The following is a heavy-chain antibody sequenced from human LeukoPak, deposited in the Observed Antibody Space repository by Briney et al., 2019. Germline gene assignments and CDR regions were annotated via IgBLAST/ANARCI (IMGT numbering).Heavy chain of an antibody. CDR1: GFTFDDYT. CDR3: AKNGIALGDCSSTSCYTSPLYYYYYMDV. Sequence: GGSLRLSCAASGFTFDDYTMHWVRQAPGKGLEWVSLISWDGGSTYYADSVKGRFTISRGNSKNSLYLQMNSLRTEDTALYYCAKNGIALGDCSSTSCYTSPLYYYYYMDVWGKGTTVTVSS. V-gene: IGHV3-43*01. J-gene: IGHJ6*03. D-gene: IGHD2-2*02. CDR2: ISWDGGST.